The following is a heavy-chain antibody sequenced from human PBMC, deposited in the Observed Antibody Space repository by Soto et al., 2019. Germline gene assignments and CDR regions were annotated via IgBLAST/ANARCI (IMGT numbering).Heavy chain of an antibody. J-gene: IGHJ3*02. CDR1: GGSFSGYY. V-gene: IGHV4-34*01. CDR3: ARIRGTTGTTETGDAFDI. CDR2: INHSGST. D-gene: IGHD1-1*01. Sequence: QVQLQQWGAGLLKPSETLSLTCAVYGGSFSGYYWSWIRQPPGKGLEWIGEINHSGSTNYNPSLKSRVTISVDTSKNQFSLKLSSVTAADTAVYYCARIRGTTGTTETGDAFDIWGQGTMVTVSS.